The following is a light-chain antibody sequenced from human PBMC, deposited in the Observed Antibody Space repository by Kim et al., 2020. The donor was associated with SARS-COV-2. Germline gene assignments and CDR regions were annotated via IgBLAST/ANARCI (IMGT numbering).Light chain of an antibody. Sequence: EVVMTQSPATLSVSPGERATLSCTASQSVRSDLAWYQQKPGQGPRLLIYGASTRAPGIPARFNGSGSGTEFTLTISSLQSEDFAVYYCQQYNNWPPITFGQGTRLEIK. V-gene: IGKV3-15*01. J-gene: IGKJ5*01. CDR1: QSVRSD. CDR3: QQYNNWPPIT. CDR2: GAS.